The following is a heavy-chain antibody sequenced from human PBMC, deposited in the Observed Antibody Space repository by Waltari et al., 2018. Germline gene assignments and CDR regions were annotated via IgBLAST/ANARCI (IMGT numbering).Heavy chain of an antibody. V-gene: IGHV3-9*01. Sequence: VESGGVLVQPGKSLTPPCPLSRFKMAGMAMHCVRQRPGWGLEGVAGTDWSGYMTVYADSVKGRLSISRDNAKNALCLQLNSLTTADTAVYYCVKESVATSRGWFDYWGQGTLVTVSS. J-gene: IGHJ4*01. CDR3: VKESVATSRGWFDY. CDR2: TDWSGYMT. CDR1: RFKMAGMA. D-gene: IGHD2-21*02.